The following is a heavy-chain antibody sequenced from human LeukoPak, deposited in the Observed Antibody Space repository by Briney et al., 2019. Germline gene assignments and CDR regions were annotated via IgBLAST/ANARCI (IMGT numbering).Heavy chain of an antibody. CDR1: GGSFSAYY. CDR3: AREPNYDFWSGYPRYFDY. D-gene: IGHD3-3*01. Sequence: PSETLSLTCAVYGGSFSAYYWSWIRQVPGKGLEWIGEISHGGSTNYNPSLRSRVTISVDTPKNQFSLKVGSVTAADTAVYYCAREPNYDFWSGYPRYFDYWGQGTLVTVSS. J-gene: IGHJ4*02. V-gene: IGHV4-34*01. CDR2: ISHGGST.